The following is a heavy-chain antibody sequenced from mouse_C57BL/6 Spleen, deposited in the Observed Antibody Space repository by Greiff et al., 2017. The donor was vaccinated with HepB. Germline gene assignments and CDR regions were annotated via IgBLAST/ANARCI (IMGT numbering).Heavy chain of an antibody. CDR2: IWSGGST. J-gene: IGHJ3*01. Sequence: VQLVESGPGLVQPSQSLSITCTVSGFSLTSYGVHWVRQSPGKGLEWLGVIWSGGSTDYNAAFIFRLSISKDNSKSQVFFKMNSLQADDTAIYYCARFEFAYWGQGTLVTVSA. V-gene: IGHV2-2*01. CDR3: ARFEFAY. CDR1: GFSLTSYG.